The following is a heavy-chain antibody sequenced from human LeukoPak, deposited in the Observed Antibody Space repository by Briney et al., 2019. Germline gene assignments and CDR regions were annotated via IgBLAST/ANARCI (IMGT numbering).Heavy chain of an antibody. Sequence: PSETLSLTCAVYGGSVSGYYWSWIRQPPGKGLEWTGEINHSGSTNYNPSLKSRVTISVDTSKNQFSLKLSSVTAADTAVYYCARGLRGDNVVYYYYMDVWGKGTTVTVSS. V-gene: IGHV4-34*01. J-gene: IGHJ6*03. CDR2: INHSGST. D-gene: IGHD2-21*02. CDR3: ARGLRGDNVVYYYYMDV. CDR1: GGSVSGYY.